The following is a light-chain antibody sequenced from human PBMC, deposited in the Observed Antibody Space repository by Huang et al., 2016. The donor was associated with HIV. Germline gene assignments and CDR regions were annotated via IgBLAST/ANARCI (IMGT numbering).Light chain of an antibody. CDR2: GAS. J-gene: IGKJ2*01. Sequence: DIQMTQSPSAMAASIGDRVTITCRASQDVSNYLAWFQQKPGKVPRRLIYGASSLQSGVPLRFSGSGSGTEFTLTISSLQPEDFATYYCLQHNSYPYTFGQGTKLEIK. CDR3: LQHNSYPYT. V-gene: IGKV1-17*03. CDR1: QDVSNY.